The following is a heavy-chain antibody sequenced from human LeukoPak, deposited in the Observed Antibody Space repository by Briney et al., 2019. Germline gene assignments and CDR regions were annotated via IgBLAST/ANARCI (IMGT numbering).Heavy chain of an antibody. V-gene: IGHV3-74*01. CDR1: GFTFSSYW. J-gene: IGHJ4*02. CDR2: INSDGSST. Sequence: PGGSLRLSCAASGFTFSSYWMHRVRQAPGKGLVWVSHINSDGSSTNYADSVKGRFTISRDNAKNTLYLQMNSLRAEDTAVYYCTRVRGYSTRDFDYWGQGTLVTVSS. CDR3: TRVRGYSTRDFDY. D-gene: IGHD6-13*01.